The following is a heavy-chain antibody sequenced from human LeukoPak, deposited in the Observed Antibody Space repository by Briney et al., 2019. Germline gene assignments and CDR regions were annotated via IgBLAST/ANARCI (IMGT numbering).Heavy chain of an antibody. CDR3: ARTFYDTLDSDAFDF. J-gene: IGHJ3*01. Sequence: ASVKVSCKASGYTFTGYHIYWVRQAPGQGLEWMGWIIPNSGGTNYAQKFQGRVTMTKDTSISTAYMELSRLGSDDTAVYYCARTFYDTLDSDAFDFWGQGTMVIVSS. CDR1: GYTFTGYH. V-gene: IGHV1-2*02. D-gene: IGHD2/OR15-2a*01. CDR2: IIPNSGGT.